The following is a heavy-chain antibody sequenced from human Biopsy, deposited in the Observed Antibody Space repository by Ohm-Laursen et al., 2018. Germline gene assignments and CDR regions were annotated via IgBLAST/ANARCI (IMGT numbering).Heavy chain of an antibody. Sequence: GSSVKVSCKASGYTLAGFGVGWVRQAPGQSLEWMGWISANSGNTNYAQKFQGRVTMTADTSTSTAYMELRSLTSDDTAIYYCARGMAVAVTLYYFDYWGQGSLLTVSS. CDR3: ARGMAVAVTLYYFDY. CDR2: ISANSGNT. CDR1: GYTLAGFG. J-gene: IGHJ4*02. D-gene: IGHD6-19*01. V-gene: IGHV1-18*01.